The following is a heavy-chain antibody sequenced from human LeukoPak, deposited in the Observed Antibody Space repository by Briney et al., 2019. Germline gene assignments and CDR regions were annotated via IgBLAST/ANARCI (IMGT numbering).Heavy chain of an antibody. Sequence: KPSETLSLTCAVYGGSFSGFYWGWIRPPPGKGRGWIGEINHSGSTNYNPSLKSRVTISVDTSKNQFSLKLSSVTAADTAVYYCARAPRRASTTLLPWGQGTLVTVSS. CDR2: INHSGST. CDR1: GGSFSGFY. CDR3: ARAPRRASTTLLP. V-gene: IGHV4-34*01. J-gene: IGHJ5*02. D-gene: IGHD1-26*01.